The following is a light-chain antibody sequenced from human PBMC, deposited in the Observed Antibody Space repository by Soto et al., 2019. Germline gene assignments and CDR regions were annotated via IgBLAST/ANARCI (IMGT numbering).Light chain of an antibody. V-gene: IGKV2-28*01. J-gene: IGKJ2*01. CDR1: QSLLHSNGYNF. CDR2: LGS. CDR3: MQALQTPPYT. Sequence: DIVMTQSPLSLPVTPGEPASISCRSSQSLLHSNGYNFLDWYLQKPGQSPQLLIHLGSNRASGGPDRFSGSGSCTDFTLRISRVEAEDVGVYYCMQALQTPPYTFGQGTKVEIK.